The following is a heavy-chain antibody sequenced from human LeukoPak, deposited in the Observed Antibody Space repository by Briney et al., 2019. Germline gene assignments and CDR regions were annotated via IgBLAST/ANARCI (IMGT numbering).Heavy chain of an antibody. D-gene: IGHD1-26*01. Sequence: GGSLRLSCVASGFTFKISAMAWVRQAPGKGLEWVAFIRYDGSNKYYADSVKGRFTISRDNSKNTLYLQMNSLRAEDTAVYYCAKTLRELSGGAFDIWGQGTMVTVSS. CDR1: GFTFKISA. CDR3: AKTLRELSGGAFDI. CDR2: IRYDGSNK. J-gene: IGHJ3*02. V-gene: IGHV3-30*02.